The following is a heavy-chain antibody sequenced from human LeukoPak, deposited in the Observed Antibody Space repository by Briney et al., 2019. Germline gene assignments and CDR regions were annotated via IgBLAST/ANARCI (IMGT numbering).Heavy chain of an antibody. CDR3: ARSSAFWSGYYGFDY. J-gene: IGHJ4*02. CDR1: GGSFSGYY. Sequence: SETLSLTCAVYGGSFSGYYWSWIRQPPGKGLEWIGEINHSGSTNYNPSLKSRVTISVDTSKNQFSLKLSSVTAADTAVYYCARSSAFWSGYYGFDYWGQGTLVTVSS. V-gene: IGHV4-34*01. CDR2: INHSGST. D-gene: IGHD3-3*01.